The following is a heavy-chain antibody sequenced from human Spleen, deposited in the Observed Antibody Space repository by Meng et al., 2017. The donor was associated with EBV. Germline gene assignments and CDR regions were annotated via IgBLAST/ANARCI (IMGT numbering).Heavy chain of an antibody. CDR1: GFIFSDAY. J-gene: IGHJ4*02. D-gene: IGHD3/OR15-3a*01. CDR3: ARGTGRWTFDY. Sequence: GQLVPSGGDLGKPGGSLRLSCAASGFIFSDAYMSWIRQTPGKGLEWISYISNSGTTIKYADSVKGRFTISRDNAKNSLYLQMNSLRADDTAVYYCARGTGRWTFDYWGQGTLVTVSS. CDR2: ISNSGTTI. V-gene: IGHV3-11*01.